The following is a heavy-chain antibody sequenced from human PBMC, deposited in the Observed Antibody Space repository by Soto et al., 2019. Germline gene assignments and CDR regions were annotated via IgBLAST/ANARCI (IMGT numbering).Heavy chain of an antibody. CDR1: GFTFSSYS. D-gene: IGHD6-19*01. Sequence: GGSLRLSCAASGFTFSSYSMNWVRQAPGKGLEWVSSISSSSSYIYYADSVKGRFTISRDNAKNSLYLQMNSLRAEDTAVYYCARVGYSSGWPIFDYWGQGTLVTVSS. CDR2: ISSSSSYI. J-gene: IGHJ4*02. CDR3: ARVGYSSGWPIFDY. V-gene: IGHV3-21*01.